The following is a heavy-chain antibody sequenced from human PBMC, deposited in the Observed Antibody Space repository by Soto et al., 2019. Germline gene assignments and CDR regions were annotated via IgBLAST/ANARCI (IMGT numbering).Heavy chain of an antibody. J-gene: IGHJ3*02. Sequence: GESLKISCKGSGYSFTIYWIGWVLQMPWKGLEWMGIIYPGDSDTRYSPSFQGQVTISADKSISTAYLQWSSLKASDTAMYYCARLSAYCGGDCGAFDIWGQGTMVTVSS. CDR1: GYSFTIYW. V-gene: IGHV5-51*01. CDR3: ARLSAYCGGDCGAFDI. CDR2: IYPGDSDT. D-gene: IGHD2-21*02.